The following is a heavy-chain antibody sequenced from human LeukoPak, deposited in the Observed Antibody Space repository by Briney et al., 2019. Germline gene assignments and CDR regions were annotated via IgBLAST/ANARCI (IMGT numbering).Heavy chain of an antibody. D-gene: IGHD3-10*01. CDR1: GYIFTTYA. CDR2: INTNTGNP. CDR3: ARNELWFGELLRDYCYMDV. V-gene: IGHV7-4-1*02. J-gene: IGHJ6*03. Sequence: ASVKVSCKASGYIFTTYAMNWVRQAPGQGLEWMGWINTNTGNPTYAQGFTGRFVFSLDTSVSTAYLQISSLKAEDTAVYYCARNELWFGELLRDYCYMDVWGKGTTVTVSS.